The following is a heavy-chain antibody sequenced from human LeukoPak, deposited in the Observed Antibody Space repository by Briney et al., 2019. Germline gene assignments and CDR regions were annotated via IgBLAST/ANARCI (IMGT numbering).Heavy chain of an antibody. D-gene: IGHD5-24*01. V-gene: IGHV4-34*01. CDR3: AREGAAGDGYNYYAFDI. Sequence: SETLSLTCGVYGGSFSGYYWSWIRQPPGKGLEWIGEINHRGSTNYHPSLKNRVTISVDTSKNQFSLKLSSVTAADTAVYYCAREGAAGDGYNYYAFDIWGQGTMVTVSS. CDR2: INHRGST. J-gene: IGHJ3*02. CDR1: GGSFSGYY.